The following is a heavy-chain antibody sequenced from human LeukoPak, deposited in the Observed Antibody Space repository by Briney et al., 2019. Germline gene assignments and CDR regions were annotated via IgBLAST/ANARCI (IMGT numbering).Heavy chain of an antibody. V-gene: IGHV4-59*01. CDR3: ARHRYYYDSSGYYYQP. D-gene: IGHD3-22*01. CDR2: IYYSGST. CDR1: GASISSYY. J-gene: IGHJ5*02. Sequence: SSETLSLTCSVSGASISSYYWSWIRQPPGKGLEWIGYIYYSGSTNYNPSLKSRVTISVDTSKNQFSLRLSSVTAADTAVYYCARHRYYYDSSGYYYQPWGQGTLVTVSS.